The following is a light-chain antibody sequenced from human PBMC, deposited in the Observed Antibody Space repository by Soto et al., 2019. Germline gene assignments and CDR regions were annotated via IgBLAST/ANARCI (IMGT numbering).Light chain of an antibody. CDR2: GNR. CDR3: QAYDYSLTASV. CDR1: SSNLGAGYD. J-gene: IGLJ3*02. Sequence: QAVVTQPPSVSGAPGQRVTISCTGNSSNLGAGYDVHWYQQLPGAAPKLVIFGNRNRPSGVPERFSGSKSGTSASLAITGLQAEDESDYDCQAYDYSLTASVFGGGTKLTVL. V-gene: IGLV1-40*01.